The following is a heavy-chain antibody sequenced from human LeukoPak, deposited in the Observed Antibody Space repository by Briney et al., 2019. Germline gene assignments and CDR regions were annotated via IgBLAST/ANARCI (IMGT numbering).Heavy chain of an antibody. Sequence: GGSLRLSCAASGFTFSNYWIHWVRQAPGKGLVWVSLINSDGSSTSFADSVKGRFTISRDNAKNTLYLQMNSLRAEDTAVYYCARVNSGRGFDYWGQGTLVTVSS. CDR1: GFTFSNYW. D-gene: IGHD6-19*01. J-gene: IGHJ4*02. CDR3: ARVNSGRGFDY. CDR2: INSDGSST. V-gene: IGHV3-74*01.